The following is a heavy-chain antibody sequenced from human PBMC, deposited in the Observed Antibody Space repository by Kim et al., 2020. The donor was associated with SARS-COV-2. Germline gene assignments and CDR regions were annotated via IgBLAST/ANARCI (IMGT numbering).Heavy chain of an antibody. J-gene: IGHJ4*02. CDR3: ATTYYYGSGSHDY. D-gene: IGHD3-10*01. Sequence: YAQKFQGRVTMTEDTSTDTAYMELSSLRSEDTAVYYCATTYYYGSGSHDYWGQGTLVTVSS. V-gene: IGHV1-24*01.